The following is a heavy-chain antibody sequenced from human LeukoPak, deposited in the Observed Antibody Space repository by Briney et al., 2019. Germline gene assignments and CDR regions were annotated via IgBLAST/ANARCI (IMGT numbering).Heavy chain of an antibody. CDR1: GFTFSSYA. CDR3: ARDLGSGSSSWRYFDY. V-gene: IGHV3-23*01. D-gene: IGHD6-13*01. J-gene: IGHJ4*02. CDR2: ISGSGGST. Sequence: GGSLRLSCAASGFTFSSYAMSWVRQAPGKGLEWVSAISGSGGSTYYADSVKGRFTISRDNSKNTLYLQMNSLRAEGTAVYYCARDLGSGSSSWRYFDYWGQGTLVTVSS.